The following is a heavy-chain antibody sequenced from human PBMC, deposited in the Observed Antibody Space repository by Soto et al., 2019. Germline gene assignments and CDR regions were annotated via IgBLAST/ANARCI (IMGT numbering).Heavy chain of an antibody. CDR2: IYYSGST. CDR3: ANGGGYSGYDWFDP. Sequence: QVQLQESGPGLVKPSETLSLTCTVSGGSISSYYWSWIRQPPGKGLEWIGYIYYSGSTNYNPSLRSRVTISVDTSKNPFSLKLSSGTAADTAVYYCANGGGYSGYDWFDPWGQGTLVTVSS. D-gene: IGHD5-12*01. J-gene: IGHJ5*02. V-gene: IGHV4-59*01. CDR1: GGSISSYY.